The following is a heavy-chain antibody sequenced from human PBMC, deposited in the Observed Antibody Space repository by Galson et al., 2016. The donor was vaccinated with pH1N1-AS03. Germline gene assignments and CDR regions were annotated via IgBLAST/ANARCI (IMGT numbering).Heavy chain of an antibody. CDR1: GYTFTSYG. J-gene: IGHJ6*02. CDR3: AKVGGEGYNWYFYGMDV. D-gene: IGHD5-24*01. Sequence: SVKVSCKASGYTFTSYGITWVRQAPGQGLEWMGWISAYNGNTKYAQKFPGRVTMTTDTSTGTAYMELRSLRSDDTAVYYCAKVGGEGYNWYFYGMDVWGQGTTVTVSS. V-gene: IGHV1-18*01. CDR2: ISAYNGNT.